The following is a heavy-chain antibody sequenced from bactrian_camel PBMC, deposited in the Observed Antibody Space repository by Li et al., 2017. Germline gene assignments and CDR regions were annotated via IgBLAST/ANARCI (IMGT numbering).Heavy chain of an antibody. CDR3: TRETEWVGYHEFAEY. J-gene: IGHJ4*01. V-gene: IGHV3S42*01. CDR1: GFAFSDKV. CDR2: INNGGTYT. D-gene: IGHD5*01. Sequence: VQLVESGGGLVQPGDSLRLSCAASGFAFSDKVMNWVRQAPGKGLEWVAVINNGGTYTSYAAAVKGRFTISRDDAKNTLYLQLSGLKTEDAAIYYCTRETEWVGYHEFAEYWGQGTQVTVS.